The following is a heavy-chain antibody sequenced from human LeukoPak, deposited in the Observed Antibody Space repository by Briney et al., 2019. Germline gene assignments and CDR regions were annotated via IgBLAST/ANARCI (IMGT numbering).Heavy chain of an antibody. Sequence: SVKVSCKASGYTFTSYYMHWVRQAPGQGLEWMGRIVPILGIANYAQKFQGRVTITADKSTSTAYMELSSLRSEDTAVYYCASLGARCSSTSCYTGSGDYWGQGTLVTVSS. V-gene: IGHV1-69*02. CDR1: GYTFTSYY. D-gene: IGHD2-2*02. J-gene: IGHJ4*02. CDR3: ASLGARCSSTSCYTGSGDY. CDR2: IVPILGIA.